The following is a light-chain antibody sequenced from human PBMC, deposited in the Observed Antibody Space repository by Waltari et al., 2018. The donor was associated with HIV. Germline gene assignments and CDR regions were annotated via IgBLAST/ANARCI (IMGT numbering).Light chain of an antibody. CDR2: EVS. J-gene: IGLJ2*01. CDR1: SNDIGLYNY. V-gene: IGLV2-8*01. Sequence: QSALTQPPSASGSPGATVTLSCTGTSNDIGLYNYVSWFQQPPGKVPKLVMFEVSQRPSGVPDRFSGSKSGYTASLTVSGLQPDDEADYFCSSFAGNDFFVFGGGTRLTVL. CDR3: SSFAGNDFFV.